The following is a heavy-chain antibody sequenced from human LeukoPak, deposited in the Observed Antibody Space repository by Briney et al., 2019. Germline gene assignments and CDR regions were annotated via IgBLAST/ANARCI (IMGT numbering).Heavy chain of an antibody. J-gene: IGHJ6*02. CDR1: GFTFSSYA. D-gene: IGHD5-12*01. CDR3: AGDIVATIESGYYYGMDV. V-gene: IGHV3-23*01. Sequence: PGGSPRLSCAASGFTFSSYAMSWVRQAPGKGLEWVSAISGSGGSTYYADSVKGRFTISRDNSKNTLYLQMNSLRAEDTAVYYCAGDIVATIESGYYYGMDVWGQGTTVTVSS. CDR2: ISGSGGST.